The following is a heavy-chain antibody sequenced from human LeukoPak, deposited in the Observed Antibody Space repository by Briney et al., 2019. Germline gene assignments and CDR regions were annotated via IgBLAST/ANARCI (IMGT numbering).Heavy chain of an antibody. J-gene: IGHJ5*02. CDR2: ITGSSSHI. CDR3: VRDYGGGSFDP. CDR1: GFPFSISA. V-gene: IGHV3-21*01. Sequence: GGSLRLSCVAASGFPFSISAINWVGQAPGKGLEWVSGITGSSSHIYYADSVRGRFTISRDNAQNSVFLQMNSLGAEDTAVYYCVRDYGGGSFDPWGQGTLVTVSS. D-gene: IGHD1-26*01.